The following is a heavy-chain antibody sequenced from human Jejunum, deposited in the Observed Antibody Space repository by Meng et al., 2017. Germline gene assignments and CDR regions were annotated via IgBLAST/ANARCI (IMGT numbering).Heavy chain of an antibody. CDR2: TRNKANSYTT. CDR1: GCPFSDHY. CDR3: ARDGRSGSYFDS. D-gene: IGHD1-26*01. J-gene: IGHJ4*02. Sequence: GEFGVDLVRPGRSRELSFADSGCPFSDHYMDWVRQAPGKGLEWVGRTRNKANSYTTDYAASVKGRFTISRDDSKNSLYLQMNSLKTEDTAVYYCARDGRSGSYFDSWGQGTLVTVSS. V-gene: IGHV3-72*01.